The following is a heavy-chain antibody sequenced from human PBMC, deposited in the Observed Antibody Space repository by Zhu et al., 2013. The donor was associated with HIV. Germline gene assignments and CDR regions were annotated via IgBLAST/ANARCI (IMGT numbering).Heavy chain of an antibody. J-gene: IGHJ4*02. CDR2: IIPIFGTA. V-gene: IGHV1-69*01. Sequence: QVQLVQSGAEVKKPGASVKVSCKASGYTFTSYYMHWVRQVPGQGLEWMGGIIPIFGTANYAQKFQGRVTITADESTSTAYMELSSLRSEDTAVYYCGRHHNSGYYSYFDYWGQGTLVTVSS. D-gene: IGHD3-22*01. CDR1: GYTFTSYY. CDR3: GRHHNSGYYSYFDY.